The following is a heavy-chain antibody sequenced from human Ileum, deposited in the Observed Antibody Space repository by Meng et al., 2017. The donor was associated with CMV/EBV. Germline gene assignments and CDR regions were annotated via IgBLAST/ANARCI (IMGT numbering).Heavy chain of an antibody. CDR2: IRDDGSDN. D-gene: IGHD1-20*01. V-gene: IGHV3-30*02. CDR1: GFTFSNSG. Sequence: VESGGGVVHPGGSLRLSWSASGFTFSNSGMHWVRQAPGKGLEWVEFIRDDGSDNYYADSVEGRFTISRDNSKNTLYLQMNCLRADDTAVYYCAKYNWNDGRTFDPWGQGTLVTVSS. CDR3: AKYNWNDGRTFDP. J-gene: IGHJ5*02.